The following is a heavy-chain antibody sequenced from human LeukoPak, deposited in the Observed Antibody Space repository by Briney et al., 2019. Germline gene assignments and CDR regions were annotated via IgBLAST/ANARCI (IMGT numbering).Heavy chain of an antibody. CDR2: INPNSGGT. CDR1: GYTFTGYY. D-gene: IGHD2-2*01. J-gene: IGHJ6*03. CDR3: ARAPLNIVVVPAHMDV. V-gene: IGHV1-2*02. Sequence: ASVKVSCKASGYTFTGYYMHWVRQAPGQGLEWMGWINPNSGGTNYAQKFQGRVTMTRDTSISTAYMELSRLRSDDTAVYHCARAPLNIVVVPAHMDVWGKGTTVTVSS.